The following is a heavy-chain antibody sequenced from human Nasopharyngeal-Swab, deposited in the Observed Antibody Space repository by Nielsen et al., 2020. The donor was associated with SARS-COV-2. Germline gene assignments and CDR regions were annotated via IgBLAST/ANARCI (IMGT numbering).Heavy chain of an antibody. CDR2: ISSSGSNI. CDR1: GFTFSSYE. CDR3: AREGRVYDFWSGYYMDAFDI. Sequence: GESLKISCTASGFTFSSYEMNWVRQAPGKGLEWVSYISSSGSNIYYADSVKGRFTISRDNAKNSLYLQMNSLRAEDTAVYYCAREGRVYDFWSGYYMDAFDIWGQGTMVTVSS. D-gene: IGHD3-3*01. V-gene: IGHV3-48*03. J-gene: IGHJ3*02.